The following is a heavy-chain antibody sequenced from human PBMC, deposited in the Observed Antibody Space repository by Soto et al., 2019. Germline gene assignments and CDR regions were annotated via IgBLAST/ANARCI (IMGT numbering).Heavy chain of an antibody. CDR1: GGSFSGYY. D-gene: IGHD3-10*01. CDR2: INHSGST. Sequence: SETLSLTCAVYGGSFSGYYWSWIRQPPGKGLEWIGEINHSGSTNYNPSLKSRVTISVDTSKNQFSLKLSSVTAADTAVYYCARGPRITMVRGVSCYMDVWGKGTTVTVSS. V-gene: IGHV4-34*01. J-gene: IGHJ6*03. CDR3: ARGPRITMVRGVSCYMDV.